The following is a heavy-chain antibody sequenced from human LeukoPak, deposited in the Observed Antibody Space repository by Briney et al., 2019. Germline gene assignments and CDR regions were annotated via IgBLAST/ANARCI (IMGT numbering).Heavy chain of an antibody. D-gene: IGHD1-14*01. CDR3: ARGIPDDYYGMDV. J-gene: IGHJ6*02. Sequence: PGGSLRLSCAASGFTFSIYWMSWVRRAPGKGLEWVANIKQDGSEKYYVDSVKGRFTISRDNVKNSLYLQMNSLRAEDTALYYCARGIPDDYYGMDVWGQGTTVTVSS. CDR2: IKQDGSEK. V-gene: IGHV3-7*05. CDR1: GFTFSIYW.